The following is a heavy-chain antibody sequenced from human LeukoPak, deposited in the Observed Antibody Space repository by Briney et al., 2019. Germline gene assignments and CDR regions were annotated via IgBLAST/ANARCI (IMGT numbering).Heavy chain of an antibody. Sequence: GGSLRLSCAASGFTFSSYAMHWVRQAPGKGLEWVGRIRSNSDGGTIDYAAPVKGGFTLSRDDSKTTLYLQMNSLQTEDTAVYYCATDFYDSTWGQGTLVTVSS. CDR1: GFTFSSYA. J-gene: IGHJ5*02. V-gene: IGHV3-15*07. CDR2: IRSNSDGGTI. CDR3: ATDFYDST. D-gene: IGHD3-22*01.